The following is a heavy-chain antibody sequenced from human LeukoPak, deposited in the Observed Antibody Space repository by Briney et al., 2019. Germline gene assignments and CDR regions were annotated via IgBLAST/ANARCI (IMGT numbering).Heavy chain of an antibody. D-gene: IGHD2-21*01. V-gene: IGHV3-30*18. CDR3: AKKAYFMYG. J-gene: IGHJ6*03. Sequence: GWSLRLSCAASGFTFSSYSMNWVRQARGKGLEWVAPIQFDGSKKYYSDSVKGRLTISRENSNNTLYLQMHSLGDEDTAVYYCAKKAYFMYGWGKGITVTTSS. CDR2: IQFDGSKK. CDR1: GFTFSSYS.